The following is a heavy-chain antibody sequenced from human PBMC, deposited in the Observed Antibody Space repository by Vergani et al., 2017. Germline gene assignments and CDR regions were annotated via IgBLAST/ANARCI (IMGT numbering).Heavy chain of an antibody. Sequence: EVQLVESGGGLVQPGGSLRLSCSASGFTFSSYAMHWVRQAPGKGLEYVSAISSNGGSTYYADSVKGRFTISRDNSKNTLYRQMSSLRAEDTAVYDCGKGRPPVLRYYEMSVYWGQGTLVTVSS. J-gene: IGHJ4*02. CDR2: ISSNGGST. V-gene: IGHV3-64D*06. D-gene: IGHD3-3*01. CDR1: GFTFSSYA. CDR3: GKGRPPVLRYYEMSVY.